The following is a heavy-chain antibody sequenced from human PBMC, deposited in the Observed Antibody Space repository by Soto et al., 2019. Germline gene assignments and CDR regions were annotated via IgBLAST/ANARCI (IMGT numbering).Heavy chain of an antibody. CDR1: GYSISSGYY. J-gene: IGHJ4*02. V-gene: IGHV4-38-2*02. Sequence: SETLSLTCAVSGYSISSGYYWGWIRQPPGKGLEWIGSIYHSGSTYYNPSLKSRVTISVDTSKNQFSLKLSSVTAADTAVYYCAREKLWFGELLAGDLDYSGQGPLVTVSS. D-gene: IGHD3-10*01. CDR2: IYHSGST. CDR3: AREKLWFGELLAGDLDY.